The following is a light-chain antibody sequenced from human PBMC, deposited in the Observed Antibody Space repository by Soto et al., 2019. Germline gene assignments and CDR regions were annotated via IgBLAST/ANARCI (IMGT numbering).Light chain of an antibody. CDR1: SSDVGGYNY. Sequence: QSALTQPRSVSGSPGQSVTISCTGTSSDVGGYNYVSWYQQHPGKAPKVMIYDVSKRPSGVPDRFSGSKSGNTASLTISGLQAEDEADYYCCSYAGSYILLFGGGTKVTVL. CDR3: CSYAGSYILL. V-gene: IGLV2-11*01. CDR2: DVS. J-gene: IGLJ2*01.